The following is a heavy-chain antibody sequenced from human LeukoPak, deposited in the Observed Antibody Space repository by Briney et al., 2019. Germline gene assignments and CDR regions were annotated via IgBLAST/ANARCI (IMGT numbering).Heavy chain of an antibody. V-gene: IGHV4-34*01. CDR1: GGSFSGYY. J-gene: IGHJ4*02. D-gene: IGHD2-15*01. CDR2: INHGGST. Sequence: SETLSLTCAVYGGSFSGYYWSWIRQPPGKGLEWIGEINHGGSTNYNPSLKSRVTISVDTSKNQFSLKLSSVTAADTAVYYCARGKPFIVVVVAATRQYYFDYWGQGTLVTVSS. CDR3: ARGKPFIVVVVAATRQYYFDY.